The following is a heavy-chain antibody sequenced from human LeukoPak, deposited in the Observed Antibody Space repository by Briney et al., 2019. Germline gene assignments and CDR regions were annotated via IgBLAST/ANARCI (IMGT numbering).Heavy chain of an antibody. CDR1: GFTFSSYG. J-gene: IGHJ4*02. V-gene: IGHV3-30*18. CDR3: AKGYSSSWHYFDY. D-gene: IGHD6-13*01. Sequence: PGRSLRLSCAASGFTFSSYGMHWVRQAPGKGLEWVAVISYDGSNKYYADSVKGRFTISRDNSKNTLYLQMNSLRAEDTAVYYCAKGYSSSWHYFDYWGQGTLVTVPS. CDR2: ISYDGSNK.